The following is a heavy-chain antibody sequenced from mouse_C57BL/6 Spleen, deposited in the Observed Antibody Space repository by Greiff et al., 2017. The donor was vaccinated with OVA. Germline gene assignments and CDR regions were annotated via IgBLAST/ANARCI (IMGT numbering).Heavy chain of an antibody. J-gene: IGHJ2*01. Sequence: VQLQQSGAELVRPGASVKLSCTASGFNIKDDYMHWVKQRPEQGLEWIGWIDPENGDTEYASKFQGKATITADPSSNTAYLQLSSLTSEDTAVYYCTTSLTTVVATRYWGQGTTLTVSS. D-gene: IGHD1-1*01. CDR2: IDPENGDT. V-gene: IGHV14-4*01. CDR3: TTSLTTVVATRY. CDR1: GFNIKDDY.